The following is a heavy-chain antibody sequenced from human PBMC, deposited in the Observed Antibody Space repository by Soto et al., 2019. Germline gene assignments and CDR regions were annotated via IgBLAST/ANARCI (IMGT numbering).Heavy chain of an antibody. Sequence: SETLSLTCAVYGGSFSGYYWSWIRQPPGKGLEWIGEINHSGSTNYNPSLKSRVTISVDTSKNQFSLKLSSVTAADTAVYYCATASTGNYYGSGSYYTRWFDPWGQGTLVTVPQ. CDR2: INHSGST. CDR1: GGSFSGYY. CDR3: ATASTGNYYGSGSYYTRWFDP. J-gene: IGHJ5*02. D-gene: IGHD3-10*01. V-gene: IGHV4-34*01.